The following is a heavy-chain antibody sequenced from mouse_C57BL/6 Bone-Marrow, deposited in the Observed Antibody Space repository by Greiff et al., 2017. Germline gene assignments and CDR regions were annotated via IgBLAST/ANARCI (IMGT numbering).Heavy chain of an antibody. J-gene: IGHJ1*03. Sequence: VQLQQSGPELVKPGASVKLSCKASGYTFTSYDINWVKQRPGQGLEWIGRIYPRDGSTKYNEKFKGKATLTVDTSSSTAYMELHSLTSEDSAVYCCARLEFDGSGGDWYFDVWGTGTAVTVTS. D-gene: IGHD1-1*01. CDR3: ARLEFDGSGGDWYFDV. CDR1: GYTFTSYD. V-gene: IGHV1-85*01. CDR2: IYPRDGST.